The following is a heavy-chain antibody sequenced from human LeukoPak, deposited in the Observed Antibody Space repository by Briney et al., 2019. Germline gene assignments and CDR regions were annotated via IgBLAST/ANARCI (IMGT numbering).Heavy chain of an antibody. CDR1: GFTFSIYG. D-gene: IGHD3-3*01. J-gene: IGHJ4*02. V-gene: IGHV3-23*01. CDR3: AKDHGD. CDR2: INSGGGT. Sequence: GGSLRLSCAASGFTFSIYGMTWVRQAPGKGLEWVSTINSGGGTYYADSVKGRFTISRDNSKNTLDLQMNSLRAEDTAAYYCAKDHGDWGQGTLVTVSS.